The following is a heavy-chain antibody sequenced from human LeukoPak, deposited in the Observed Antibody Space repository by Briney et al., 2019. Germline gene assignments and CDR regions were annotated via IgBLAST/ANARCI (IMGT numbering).Heavy chain of an antibody. J-gene: IGHJ6*03. CDR3: AKDTKGIVVAISGPDYMDV. CDR1: GFTFSSYG. D-gene: IGHD3-22*01. CDR2: ISYDGSNK. V-gene: IGHV3-30*18. Sequence: QPGVSLRLSCAASGFTFSSYGMHWVRQAPGKGLEWVAVISYDGSNKYYADSVKGRFTISRDNSKNTLYLQMNSLRAEDTAVYYCAKDTKGIVVAISGPDYMDVWGKGTTVTVSS.